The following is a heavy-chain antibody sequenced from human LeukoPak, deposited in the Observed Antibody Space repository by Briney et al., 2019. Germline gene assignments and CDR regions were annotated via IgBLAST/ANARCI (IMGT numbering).Heavy chain of an antibody. Sequence: GGSLRLSCAASGFPFSSYAMHWVRQAPGKGLEYVSAISSNGGSTSYANSVKGRFTISRDNSKNTLYLQMSSLRAEDTAVYYCARGDYYDSSGYYFPDAFDIWGQGTMVTVSS. J-gene: IGHJ3*02. CDR3: ARGDYYDSSGYYFPDAFDI. CDR2: ISSNGGST. V-gene: IGHV3-64*01. CDR1: GFPFSSYA. D-gene: IGHD3-22*01.